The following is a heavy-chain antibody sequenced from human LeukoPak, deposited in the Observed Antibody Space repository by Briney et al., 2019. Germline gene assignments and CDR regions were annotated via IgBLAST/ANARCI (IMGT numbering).Heavy chain of an antibody. CDR2: IYHSGGA. J-gene: IGHJ3*02. CDR1: GGSISSSNW. Sequence: SETLSLTCAVSGGSISSSNWWTWVRQPPGKGLEWIGEIYHSGGANYNPSLKSRVTISVDKSKNQLSLILNSVTAADTAVYYCARDYIAFDIWGHGTMVTVSS. V-gene: IGHV4-4*02. CDR3: ARDYIAFDI. D-gene: IGHD4-11*01.